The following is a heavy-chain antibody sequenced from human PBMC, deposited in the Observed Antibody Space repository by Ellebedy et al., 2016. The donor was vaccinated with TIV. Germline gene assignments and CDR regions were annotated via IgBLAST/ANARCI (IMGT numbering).Heavy chain of an antibody. CDR3: ARESALRYFDWLDALEWYYYYGMDV. V-gene: IGHV1-3*01. J-gene: IGHJ6*02. CDR1: RYTFTSYA. CDR2: INAGNGNT. D-gene: IGHD3-9*01. Sequence: ASVKVSXKASRYTFTSYAMHWVRQAPGQRLEWMGWINAGNGNTKYSQKFQGRVTITRDTSASTAYMELSSLRSEDTAVYYCARESALRYFDWLDALEWYYYYGMDVWGQGTTVTVSS.